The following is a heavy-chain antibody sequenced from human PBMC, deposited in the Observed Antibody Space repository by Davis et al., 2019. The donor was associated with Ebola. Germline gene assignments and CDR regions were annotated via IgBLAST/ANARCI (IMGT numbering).Heavy chain of an antibody. CDR2: IKQDGSEK. D-gene: IGHD6-19*01. J-gene: IGHJ4*02. CDR1: GFTFSSYA. CDR3: ARDKAGSGY. Sequence: GESLKISCAASGFTFSSYAMSWVRQAPGKGLEWVANIKQDGSEKYYVDSVKGRFTISRDNAENSLYLQMNSLRAEDTAVYYCARDKAGSGYWGQGTLVTVSS. V-gene: IGHV3-7*03.